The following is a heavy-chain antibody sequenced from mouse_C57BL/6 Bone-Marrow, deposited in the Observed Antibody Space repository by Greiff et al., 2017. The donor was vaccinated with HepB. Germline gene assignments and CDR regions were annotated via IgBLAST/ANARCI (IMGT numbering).Heavy chain of an antibody. J-gene: IGHJ2*01. CDR2: IYPGSGST. V-gene: IGHV1-55*01. CDR3: ARFITTVVADY. CDR1: GYTFTSYW. Sequence: QVHVKQPGAELVKPGASVKMSCKASGYTFTSYWITWVKQRPGQGLEWIGDIYPGSGSTNYNEKFKSKATLTVDTSSNTAYMQLSSLTSEDSAVYYCARFITTVVADYWGQGTTLTVSS. D-gene: IGHD1-1*01.